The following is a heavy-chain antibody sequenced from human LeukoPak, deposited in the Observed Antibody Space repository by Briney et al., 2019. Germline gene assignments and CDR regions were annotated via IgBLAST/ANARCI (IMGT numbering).Heavy chain of an antibody. CDR2: ISAYNGST. CDR3: ARDHYYDSGGYYGRDY. D-gene: IGHD3-22*01. CDR1: GYTFTSYG. V-gene: IGHV1-18*01. J-gene: IGHJ4*02. Sequence: ASVKVSCKASGYTFTSYGISWVRQAPGQGLEWMGWISAYNGSTNYAHSLQGRVTMTTDTSTTTAYMELRSLRSDDTAVYYCARDHYYDSGGYYGRDYWGQGTLVTVSS.